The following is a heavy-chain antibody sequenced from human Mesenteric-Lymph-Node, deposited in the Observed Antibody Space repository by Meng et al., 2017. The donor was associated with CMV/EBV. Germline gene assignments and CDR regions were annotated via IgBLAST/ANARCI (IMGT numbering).Heavy chain of an antibody. J-gene: IGHJ6*02. CDR2: VKRGGNGA. CDR3: ARDATECSGGSCFVGYYGMDV. D-gene: IGHD2-15*01. CDR1: KFIFEDYA. V-gene: IGHV3-20*04. Sequence: GGSLRLSCAASKFIFEDYAMNWVRQAPGRGLEWVAGVKRGGNGARYADSVRGRFTISRDNSKNTLYLQMNSLRAEDTAVYYCARDATECSGGSCFVGYYGMDVWGQGTTVTVSS.